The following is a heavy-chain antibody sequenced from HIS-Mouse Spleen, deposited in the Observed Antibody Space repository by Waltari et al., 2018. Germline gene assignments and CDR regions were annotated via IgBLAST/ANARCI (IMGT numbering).Heavy chain of an antibody. J-gene: IGHJ2*01. CDR1: GGSISTSSYY. CDR2: IYYSGST. V-gene: IGHV4-39*07. D-gene: IGHD6-13*01. CDR3: AREIPYSSSWYDWYFDL. Sequence: QLQLQESGPGLVKPSETLSLTCTVSGGSISTSSYYWGWIRQPPGKGLELIGSIYYSGSTYYNPSLESRVTISVDTSKNQFSLKLSSVTAADTAVYYCAREIPYSSSWYDWYFDLWGRGTLVTVSS.